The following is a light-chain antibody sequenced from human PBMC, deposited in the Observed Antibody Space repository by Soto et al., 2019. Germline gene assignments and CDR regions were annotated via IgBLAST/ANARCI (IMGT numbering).Light chain of an antibody. CDR2: DNN. Sequence: QSVVTQPPSVAGAPRQRVTISCTWSSSNIGAGYDVHWYQKLPGPAPKVLIYDNNNRSAGIPDRSSGSKSGTSASLAITGLQAEYEADYYCHSCDVSLSGTVFGGGTKVTVL. V-gene: IGLV1-40*01. CDR1: SSNIGAGYD. CDR3: HSCDVSLSGTV. J-gene: IGLJ2*01.